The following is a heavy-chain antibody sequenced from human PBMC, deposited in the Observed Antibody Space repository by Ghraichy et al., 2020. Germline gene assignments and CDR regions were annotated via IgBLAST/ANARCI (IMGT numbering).Heavy chain of an antibody. CDR1: GFTFSSYG. CDR2: IWYDGSNK. CDR3: ARGKGSSWYGGDWFDP. Sequence: GGSLRLSCAASGFTFSSYGMHWVRQAPGKGLEWVAVIWYDGSNKYYADSVKGRFTISRDNSKNTLYLQMNSLRAEDTAVYYCARGKGSSWYGGDWFDPWGQGTLVTVSS. J-gene: IGHJ5*02. D-gene: IGHD6-13*01. V-gene: IGHV3-33*01.